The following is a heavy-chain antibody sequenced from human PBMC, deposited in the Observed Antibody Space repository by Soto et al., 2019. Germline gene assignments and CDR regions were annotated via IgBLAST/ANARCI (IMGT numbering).Heavy chain of an antibody. CDR1: GASISYGGFS. D-gene: IGHD5-12*01. CDR3: ASGGGYDSFDY. V-gene: IGHV4-30-2*06. CDR2: ISHLEST. Sequence: QLQLQESGSGLVKPSETLSLTCTVSGASISYGGFSWSWIRQSPGKGLEWIGYISHLESTYFHPSFKSRITKSIDRTRNQFYIKLSSVTAADMAVYYCASGGGYDSFDYWGQGALVTVSS. J-gene: IGHJ4*02.